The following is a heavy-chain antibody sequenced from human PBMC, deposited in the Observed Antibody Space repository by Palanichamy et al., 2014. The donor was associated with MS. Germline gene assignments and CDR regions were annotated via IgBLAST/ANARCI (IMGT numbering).Heavy chain of an antibody. D-gene: IGHD3-10*02. CDR3: AHKKLFGELPDY. CDR1: GFSLSTSGVG. V-gene: IGHV2-5*01. Sequence: QITLKESGPTLVKPTQTLTLTCTFSGFSLSTSGVGVGWIRQPPGKALEWLALVYWNDDKRYSPSLKRRLTITKDTSKNQVVLTMTSMDPVDTATYYCAHKKLFGELPDYWGQGTLVTVSS. CDR2: VYWNDDK. J-gene: IGHJ4*02.